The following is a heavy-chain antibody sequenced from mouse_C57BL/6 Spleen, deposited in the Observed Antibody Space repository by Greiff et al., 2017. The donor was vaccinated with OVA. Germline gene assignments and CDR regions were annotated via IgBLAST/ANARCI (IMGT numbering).Heavy chain of an antibody. CDR3: ARKGDSIDY. V-gene: IGHV1-42*01. Sequence: VQLQQSGPELVKPGASVKISCKASGYSFTGYYMNWVKQSPEKSLEWIGEINPSTGGTTYNQKFKAKAPLTVDKTSSTAYMRLKSLTSEDSAVYYWARKGDSIDYWGQGTTLTVSS. J-gene: IGHJ2*01. CDR1: GYSFTGYY. CDR2: INPSTGGT.